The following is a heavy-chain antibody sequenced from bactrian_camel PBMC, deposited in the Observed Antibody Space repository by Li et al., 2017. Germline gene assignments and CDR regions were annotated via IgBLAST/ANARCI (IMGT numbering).Heavy chain of an antibody. J-gene: IGHJ4*01. Sequence: HVQLVESGGGSVQAGGSLRLSCAARGYTYDTYCMGWFRRPPGKEREGIAVIDSDGDTAYAESLKDRFTISVDNAKNTVYLQMNSLKPEDTAMYYCAAFCSGGYWSFKYWGQGTQVTVS. CDR1: GYTYDTYC. CDR3: AAFCSGGYWSFKY. D-gene: IGHD2*01. CDR2: IDSDGDT. V-gene: IGHV3S55*01.